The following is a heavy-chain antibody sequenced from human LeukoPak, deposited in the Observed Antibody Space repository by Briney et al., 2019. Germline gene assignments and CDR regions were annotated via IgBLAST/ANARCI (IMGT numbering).Heavy chain of an antibody. V-gene: IGHV4-34*01. J-gene: IGHJ3*02. CDR2: INHSGST. CDR1: GGSFSGYY. D-gene: IGHD3-10*01. Sequence: SETLSLTCAVYGGSFSGYYWSWIRQPPGKGLEWIGEINHSGSTNYNPSLKSRVTISVDTSKNQFSLKLSSVTAADTAVYYCARVYPTYYDGSGSYAFDIWGQGTMVTVSS. CDR3: ARVYPTYYDGSGSYAFDI.